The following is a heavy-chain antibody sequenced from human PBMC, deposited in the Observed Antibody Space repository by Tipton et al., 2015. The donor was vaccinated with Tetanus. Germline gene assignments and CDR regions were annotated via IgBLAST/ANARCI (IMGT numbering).Heavy chain of an antibody. CDR3: ARQITAADAFDT. J-gene: IGHJ3*02. CDR1: GGSISSYY. CDR2: IHYSGRT. Sequence: LRLSCTVSGGSISSYYWSWVRQPPGKGLEWIAYIHYSGRTNYNPSLKSRVTISLATSENQFSLTLSSVTAADTAVYYCARQITAADAFDTWGRGTMVTVSS. D-gene: IGHD3-16*01. V-gene: IGHV4-59*08.